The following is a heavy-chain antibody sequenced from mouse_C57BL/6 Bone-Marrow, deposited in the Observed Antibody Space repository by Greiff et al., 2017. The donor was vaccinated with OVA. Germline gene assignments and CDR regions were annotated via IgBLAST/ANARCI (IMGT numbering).Heavy chain of an antibody. CDR2: IHPNRGST. Sequence: QVQLQQPGAELVKPGASVTLSCKASGYTFTSYWMHWVKQRPGQGLEWIGMIHPNRGSTNYNEKFKSKATLTVDKSSSTAYMQLSSLTSEDSAVYYCARRVLTGTFYWYFDVWGTGTTVTVSS. CDR3: ARRVLTGTFYWYFDV. CDR1: GYTFTSYW. J-gene: IGHJ1*03. D-gene: IGHD4-1*01. V-gene: IGHV1-64*01.